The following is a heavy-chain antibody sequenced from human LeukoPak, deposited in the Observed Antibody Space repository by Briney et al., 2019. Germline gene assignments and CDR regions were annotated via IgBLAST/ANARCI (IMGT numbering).Heavy chain of an antibody. CDR2: TSHSGKT. Sequence: PSETLSLTCAVYGASFSESYWTWIRQSPGEGLEWIGETSHSGKTTYNPSLYSRVTILTDSSKQQFSLRLTSLTAADSAVYYCARRTLSTMGAAQQFDPWGQGTLVTVSS. D-gene: IGHD3-16*01. CDR1: GASFSESY. J-gene: IGHJ5*02. CDR3: ARRTLSTMGAAQQFDP. V-gene: IGHV4-34*01.